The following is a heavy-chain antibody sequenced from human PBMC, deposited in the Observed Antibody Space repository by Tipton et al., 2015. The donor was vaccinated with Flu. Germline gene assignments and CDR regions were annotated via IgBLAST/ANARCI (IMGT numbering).Heavy chain of an antibody. J-gene: IGHJ4*02. D-gene: IGHD4-17*01. Sequence: TCKASGYSFTSYEITWVRQAPGQGLELVGWISGYNGNTKYTQKFQGRVTMTADTPTTTAFMELTSLTSADTAMYYCARKEENGAYVYFDYRGQGTLVTVSS. V-gene: IGHV1-18*01. CDR3: ARKEENGAYVYFDY. CDR1: GYSFTSYE. CDR2: ISGYNGNT.